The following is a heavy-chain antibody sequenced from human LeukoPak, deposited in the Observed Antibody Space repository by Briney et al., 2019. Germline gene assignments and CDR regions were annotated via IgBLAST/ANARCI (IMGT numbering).Heavy chain of an antibody. V-gene: IGHV4-59*01. CDR2: IYYSGST. D-gene: IGHD2-2*01. CDR1: GGSISSYY. CDR3: ARGFLVPANNWFDP. Sequence: SETLSLTCTVSGGSISSYYWSWIRRPPGKGLEWIGYIYYSGSTNYNPSLKSRVTISVDTSKNQLSLKLSSVTAADTAVYYCARGFLVPANNWFDPWGQGTLVTVSS. J-gene: IGHJ5*02.